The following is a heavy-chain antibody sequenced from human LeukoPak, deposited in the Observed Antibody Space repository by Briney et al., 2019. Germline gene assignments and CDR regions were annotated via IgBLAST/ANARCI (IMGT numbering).Heavy chain of an antibody. V-gene: IGHV4-59*11. CDR1: GGSLSTHH. D-gene: IGHD2-2*01. CDR3: ARAGYCSSTSCYGGFDY. Sequence: SETLSLTCVVSGGSLSTHHWSWIRQSPGRGLEWIGYISDSGSTNYNPSLKSRVTISVDTSKNQFSLMLSSVTAADTAVYYCARAGYCSSTSCYGGFDYWGQGTLVTVSS. CDR2: ISDSGST. J-gene: IGHJ4*02.